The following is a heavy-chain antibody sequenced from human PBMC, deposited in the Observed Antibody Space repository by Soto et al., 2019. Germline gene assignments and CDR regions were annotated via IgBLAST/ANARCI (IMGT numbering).Heavy chain of an antibody. J-gene: IGHJ2*01. CDR1: GFTVSSNY. V-gene: IGHV3-53*04. CDR3: ARDGGGWYFEL. D-gene: IGHD2-15*01. CDR2: IYSGGST. Sequence: EVQLVESGGGLVQPGGSLRLSCAASGFTVSSNYMSWVRQAPGKGLEWVSVIYSGGSTYYADSVKGRFTISRHNSKNTLSLQMNSLRAEDTAVYHCARDGGGWYFELWGRGTLVTVSS.